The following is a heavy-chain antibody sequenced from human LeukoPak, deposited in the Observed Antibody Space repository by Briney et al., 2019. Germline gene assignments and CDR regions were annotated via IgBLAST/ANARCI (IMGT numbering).Heavy chain of an antibody. CDR3: AREMGDSSGYYYFTDY. Sequence: GGSLRLSCAASGFTFSSYEMNWVRQAPGKGLEWVSYISSSGSTIYYADSVKGRFTISRDNAKNSLYLQMNSLRAEDTAVYYCAREMGDSSGYYYFTDYWGQGTLVTVSS. V-gene: IGHV3-48*03. J-gene: IGHJ4*02. CDR1: GFTFSSYE. CDR2: ISSSGSTI. D-gene: IGHD3-22*01.